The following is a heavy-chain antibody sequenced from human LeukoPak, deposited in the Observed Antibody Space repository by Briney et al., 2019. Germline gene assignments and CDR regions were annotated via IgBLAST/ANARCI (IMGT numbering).Heavy chain of an antibody. V-gene: IGHV3-33*01. CDR1: GFTFSSYG. J-gene: IGHJ4*02. CDR2: IWYDGSNK. D-gene: IGHD5-18*01. Sequence: GRSLRLSCAASGFTFSSYGMHWVRQAPGKGLEWVAVIWYDGSNKYYADSVKGRFTISRDNSKNTLYLQMNSLRAEDTAVYYCAREGRVDTAMAPRFLDYWGQGTLVTVSS. CDR3: AREGRVDTAMAPRFLDY.